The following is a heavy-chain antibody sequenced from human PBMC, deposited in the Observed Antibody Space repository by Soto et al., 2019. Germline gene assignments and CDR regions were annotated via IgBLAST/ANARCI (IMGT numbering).Heavy chain of an antibody. CDR3: AARTTYDYYYMDV. Sequence: ASVKVSCKASGFTFTSSAMQWVRQARGQRLEWIGWIVVGSGNTSYAQKFQERVTITRDMSTSTAYMELSSLRSEDTAMYYCAARTTYDYYYMDVWGKGTTVTVSS. D-gene: IGHD1-7*01. J-gene: IGHJ6*03. V-gene: IGHV1-58*02. CDR2: IVVGSGNT. CDR1: GFTFTSSA.